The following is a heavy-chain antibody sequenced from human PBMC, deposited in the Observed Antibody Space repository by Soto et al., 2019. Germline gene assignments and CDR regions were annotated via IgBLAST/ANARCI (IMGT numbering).Heavy chain of an antibody. V-gene: IGHV3-9*01. D-gene: IGHD1-26*01. CDR2: ISWNSGSI. J-gene: IGHJ4*02. Sequence: PGGSLRLSCAASGFTFSTFAMSWVRQAPGKGLEWVSVISWNSGSIGYADSVKGRFTISRDNAKNSLYLQMNSLRAEDTALYYCAKDRAVGIVAPDYWGQGTLVTVSS. CDR1: GFTFSTFA. CDR3: AKDRAVGIVAPDY.